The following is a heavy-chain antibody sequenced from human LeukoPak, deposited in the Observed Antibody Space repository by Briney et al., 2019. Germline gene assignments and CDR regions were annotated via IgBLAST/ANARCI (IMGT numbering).Heavy chain of an antibody. CDR2: INPNSGGT. CDR3: ASLIAAAGTSSHFDI. CDR1: GYTFTGYY. V-gene: IGHV1-2*02. D-gene: IGHD6-13*01. Sequence: ASVKVSCKASGYTFTGYYMHWVRQAPGRGLEWMGWINPNSGGTNYAQKLQGRVTMTTDTSTSTAYTELRSLRSDDTAVYYCASLIAAAGTSSHFDIWGQGTMVTVSS. J-gene: IGHJ3*02.